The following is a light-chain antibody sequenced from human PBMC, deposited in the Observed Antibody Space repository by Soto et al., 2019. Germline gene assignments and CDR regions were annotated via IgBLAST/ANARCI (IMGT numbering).Light chain of an antibody. V-gene: IGKV1-5*03. CDR2: KAP. CDR1: QSVSSS. CDR3: QQYNSYWK. J-gene: IGKJ1*01. Sequence: DIQMTQSPSTLSASVGDRVTITCRASQSVSSSLAWYQQKPGKAPKLLIYKAPSLESGLPSRFTGSGSETECTLTITSVQPDDFAAYYCQQYNSYWKFGQGNKVEIK.